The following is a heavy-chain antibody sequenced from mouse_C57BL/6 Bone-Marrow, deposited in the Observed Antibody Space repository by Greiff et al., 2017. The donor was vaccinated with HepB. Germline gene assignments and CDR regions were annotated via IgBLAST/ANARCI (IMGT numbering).Heavy chain of an antibody. V-gene: IGHV5-4*01. D-gene: IGHD4-1*01. J-gene: IGHJ2*01. CDR3: AELGRDY. CDR1: GFTFSSYA. Sequence: EVHLVESGGGLVKPGGSLKLSCAASGFTFSSYAMSWVRQTPEKRLEWVATISDGGSYTYYPDNVKGRFTISRDNAKNNLYLQMSHLKSEDTAMYYCAELGRDYWGQGTTLTVSS. CDR2: ISDGGSYT.